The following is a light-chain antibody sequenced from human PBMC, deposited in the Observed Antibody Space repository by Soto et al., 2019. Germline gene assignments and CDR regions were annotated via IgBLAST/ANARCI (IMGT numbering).Light chain of an antibody. CDR3: QQYGSSPLT. Sequence: EILLTQSPGTLSLSPGERATLSCRASRSVSSSYLAWYQQKPGQAPRLLIYGVSSRAAGIPDRVSGSGSGTDFTLTISRLEPEDFAVYYCQQYGSSPLTFGGGTKVDIK. V-gene: IGKV3-20*01. CDR2: GVS. CDR1: RSVSSSY. J-gene: IGKJ4*01.